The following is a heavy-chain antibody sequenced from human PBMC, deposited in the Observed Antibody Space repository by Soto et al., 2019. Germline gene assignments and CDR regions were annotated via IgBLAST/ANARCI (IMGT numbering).Heavy chain of an antibody. CDR1: GYPVTAYY. Sequence: QLHLVQSGAVVKKPGASVTVSCSASGYPVTAYYMHWVRQAPGRGLEWMGGINPATGAAKYTQTFQDRVTRTSDTSTSTVFMELSGLTSEDTAVFYCARGGGVGVAGSAAFDMWGQGTLVTVSS. D-gene: IGHD3-3*01. CDR3: ARGGGVGVAGSAAFDM. V-gene: IGHV1-2*02. J-gene: IGHJ3*02. CDR2: INPATGAA.